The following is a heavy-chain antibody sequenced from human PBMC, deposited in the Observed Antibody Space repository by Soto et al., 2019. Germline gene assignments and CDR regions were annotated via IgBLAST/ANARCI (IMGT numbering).Heavy chain of an antibody. CDR3: ASSSLYGMDV. CDR2: ISNSGSP. CDR1: GGSVSSDGFY. Sequence: PSETLSLTCTVSGGSVSSDGFYWTWIRHQPGKGLEWIGYISNSGSPYYNPSLKSRLIISIDTSKNQFSLKVGSVTAADTSVYYCASSSLYGMDVWGQGTTVTVSS. J-gene: IGHJ6*02. V-gene: IGHV4-30-4*08.